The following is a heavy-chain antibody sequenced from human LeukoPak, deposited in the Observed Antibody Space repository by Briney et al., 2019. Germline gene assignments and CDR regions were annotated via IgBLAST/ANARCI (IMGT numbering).Heavy chain of an antibody. J-gene: IGHJ4*02. CDR3: ARGDYDSSGRHGIFDY. CDR2: IYYSGST. D-gene: IGHD3-22*01. Sequence: SETLSLTCTVSGGSISSYYWSWIRQPPGKGLEWIGYIYYSGSTNYNPSLKSRVTISVDTSKNQFSLKLSSVTAADTAVYYCARGDYDSSGRHGIFDYWGQGTLVTVSS. V-gene: IGHV4-59*01. CDR1: GGSISSYY.